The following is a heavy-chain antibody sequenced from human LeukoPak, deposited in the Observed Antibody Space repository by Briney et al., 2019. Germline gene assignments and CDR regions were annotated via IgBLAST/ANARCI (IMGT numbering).Heavy chain of an antibody. CDR2: IYYSGST. CDR3: ARGQGSYYPWYFDL. D-gene: IGHD1-26*01. J-gene: IGHJ2*01. V-gene: IGHV4-59*01. CDR1: GGSISSYY. Sequence: PSETLSLTCTVSGGSISSYYWSWIRQPPGKGLEWIGYIYYSGSTNYNPSLKSRVTISVDTSKNQFSLKLSSVTAADAAVYYCARGQGSYYPWYFDLWGRGTLVTVSS.